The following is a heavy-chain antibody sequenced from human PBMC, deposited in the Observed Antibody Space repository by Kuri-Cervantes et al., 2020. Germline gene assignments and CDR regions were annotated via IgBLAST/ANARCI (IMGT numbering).Heavy chain of an antibody. Sequence: GESLKISCAASGFTFSSYSMNWVRQAPGKGLEWVSYISSSSSTIYYADSVKGRFTISRDNAKNSLYLQMNTLRADDTAVYYCAREASGALDSWGQGTLVTVSS. J-gene: IGHJ5*01. CDR2: ISSSSSTI. CDR3: AREASGALDS. V-gene: IGHV3-48*01. D-gene: IGHD5-12*01. CDR1: GFTFSSYS.